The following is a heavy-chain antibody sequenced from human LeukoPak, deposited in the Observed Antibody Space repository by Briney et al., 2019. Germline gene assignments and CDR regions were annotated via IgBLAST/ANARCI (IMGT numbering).Heavy chain of an antibody. V-gene: IGHV3-21*01. CDR3: ARADCFSSTCYLRSSWFDP. D-gene: IGHD2-2*01. CDR1: GFSLSSYD. J-gene: IGHJ5*02. CDR2: ISTTSTYI. Sequence: GGSLRLSCAASGFSLSSYDMNWVRHAPGKGLEWVSSISTTSTYIYYRYSVKGRFTISRDNARNSLYLQMNGLRAEDTAVYYCARADCFSSTCYLRSSWFDPWGQGTLVTVSP.